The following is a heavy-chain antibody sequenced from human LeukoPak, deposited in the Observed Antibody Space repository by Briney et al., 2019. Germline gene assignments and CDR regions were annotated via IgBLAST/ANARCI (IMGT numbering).Heavy chain of an antibody. CDR2: ISGSGGST. Sequence: GGSLRLSCAASGFTFSSYAMSWVRQAPGKGLEWVSAISGSGGSTYYADSVKGRFTISRDNSKNTLYLQMNSLRAEDTAVYYSAKSQGLLRTPRCLDYWGQGTLVTVSS. CDR3: AKSQGLLRTPRCLDY. D-gene: IGHD1-26*01. CDR1: GFTFSSYA. V-gene: IGHV3-23*01. J-gene: IGHJ4*02.